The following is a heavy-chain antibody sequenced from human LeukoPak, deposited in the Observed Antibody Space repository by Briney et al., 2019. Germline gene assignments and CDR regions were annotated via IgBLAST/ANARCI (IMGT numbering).Heavy chain of an antibody. D-gene: IGHD3-22*01. J-gene: IGHJ4*02. CDR3: ARVSRFNYYDSSGPDY. CDR1: GFTFSSYA. Sequence: GGSLRLSCAASGFTFSSYAMHWVRQAPGKGLEWVAAISYDGSNKYYADSVKGRFTISRDNSKNTLYLQMGSLRAEDMAVYYCARVSRFNYYDSSGPDYWGQGTLVTVSS. CDR2: ISYDGSNK. V-gene: IGHV3-30*14.